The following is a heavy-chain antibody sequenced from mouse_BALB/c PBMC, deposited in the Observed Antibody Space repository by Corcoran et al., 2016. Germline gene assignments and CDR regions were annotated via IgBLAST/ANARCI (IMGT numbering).Heavy chain of an antibody. D-gene: IGHD1-1*01. CDR2: INPNNGGT. Sequence: EVLLQQSGPELVKPGASVKIPCKASGYTFTDYNMDWVKQSHGKSLEWIGDINPNNGGTIYNQKFKGKATLTVDKSSSTAYMELRSLTSEDTAVYYCARADGSSYLAYWGQGTLVTVSA. CDR1: GYTFTDYN. V-gene: IGHV1-18*01. CDR3: ARADGSSYLAY. J-gene: IGHJ3*01.